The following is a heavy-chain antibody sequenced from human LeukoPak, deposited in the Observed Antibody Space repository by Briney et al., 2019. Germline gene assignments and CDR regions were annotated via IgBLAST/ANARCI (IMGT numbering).Heavy chain of an antibody. Sequence: SETLSPTCTVPGDSISSYYWSWIRQPAGKGLEWIGRVYVTGSTNLNPALQSRVTMSVDTSKNQFSLKLTSVTAADTAVYYCARDRQWLVDHWGQGTLVTVSS. CDR3: ARDRQWLVDH. D-gene: IGHD6-19*01. CDR1: GDSISSYY. V-gene: IGHV4-4*07. CDR2: VYVTGST. J-gene: IGHJ5*02.